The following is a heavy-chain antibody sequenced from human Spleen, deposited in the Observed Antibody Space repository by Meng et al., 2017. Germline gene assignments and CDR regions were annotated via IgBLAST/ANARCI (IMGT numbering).Heavy chain of an antibody. CDR2: TYYRSKWYS. Sequence: QVQLQQSGLGLVKPSQTPSLTCAISGDSVSGNSVAWNWIRQSPSRGLEWLGRTYYRSKWYSSYAVSVKSRITINPDTSKNQFSLQLISVTPEDAAIYFCARGNSGYLDHWGQGILVTSPQ. J-gene: IGHJ4*02. D-gene: IGHD3-9*01. CDR1: GDSVSGNSVA. CDR3: ARGNSGYLDH. V-gene: IGHV6-1*01.